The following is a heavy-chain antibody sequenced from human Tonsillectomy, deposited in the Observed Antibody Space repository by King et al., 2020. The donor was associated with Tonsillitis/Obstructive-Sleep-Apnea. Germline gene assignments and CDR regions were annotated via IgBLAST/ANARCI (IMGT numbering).Heavy chain of an antibody. CDR2: IKSNSDDGAT. D-gene: IGHD2-15*01. CDR3: PTYGTDCSGGGCYSYFDY. J-gene: IGHJ4*02. V-gene: IGHV3-15*01. CDR1: GFTFSNSW. Sequence: EVQLVESGGDLVKPGGSVRLSCAASGFTFSNSWISWVRQAPGKGLEWVGRIKSNSDDGATAYAAPVKGRFTITRETSKNTLYLQMNSLKTEDTAVYYCPTYGTDCSGGGCYSYFDYWGQGTLVTVSS.